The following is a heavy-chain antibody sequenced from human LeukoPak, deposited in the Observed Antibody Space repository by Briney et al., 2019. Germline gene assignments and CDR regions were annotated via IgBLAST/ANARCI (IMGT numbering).Heavy chain of an antibody. Sequence: PGGSLRLSCAASGFTFSSYWMHWVRQAPGKGLVWVSRIDSDGSSTIYADSVKGRFTISRDNAKNTLNLQMNNLRAEDTALYYCARSGAPTPDYWGQGTLVIVSS. D-gene: IGHD2-15*01. CDR1: GFTFSSYW. CDR2: IDSDGSST. V-gene: IGHV3-74*01. J-gene: IGHJ4*02. CDR3: ARSGAPTPDY.